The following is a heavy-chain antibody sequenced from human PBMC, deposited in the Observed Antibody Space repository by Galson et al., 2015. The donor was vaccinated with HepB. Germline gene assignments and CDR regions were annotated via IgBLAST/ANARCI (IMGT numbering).Heavy chain of an antibody. J-gene: IGHJ4*02. V-gene: IGHV3-30*04. D-gene: IGHD3-22*01. Sequence: SLRLSCAASGFTFSSYAMHWVRQAPGKGLEWVAVISYDGSNKYYADSVKGRFTISRDNSKNTLYLQMNSLRAEDTAVYYCARDSWVEYYDSSGYANIDYWGQGTLVTVYS. CDR1: GFTFSSYA. CDR3: ARDSWVEYYDSSGYANIDY. CDR2: ISYDGSNK.